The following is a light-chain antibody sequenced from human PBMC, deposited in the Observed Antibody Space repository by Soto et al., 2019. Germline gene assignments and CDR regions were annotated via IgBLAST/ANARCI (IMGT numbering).Light chain of an antibody. CDR3: QQSYTTPRT. CDR2: AAS. Sequence: DIQMTQSPSSLSASIGDSFTITCRASQTIIGYLNWYQQKPGKAPRLLINAASNLQSGVPSRFRGSGSETDFTLTITSLQPEDFATYYCQQSYTTPRTFGQGTMVDIK. V-gene: IGKV1-39*01. J-gene: IGKJ1*01. CDR1: QTIIGY.